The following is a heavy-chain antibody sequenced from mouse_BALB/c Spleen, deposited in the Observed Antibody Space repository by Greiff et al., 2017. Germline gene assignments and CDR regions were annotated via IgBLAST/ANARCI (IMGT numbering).Heavy chain of an antibody. CDR3: ARHEDSSGYYDY. J-gene: IGHJ2*01. V-gene: IGHV5-9-3*01. D-gene: IGHD3-2*01. CDR1: GFTFSSYA. CDR2: ISSGGSYT. Sequence: EVMLVESGGGLVKPGGSLKLSCAASGFTFSSYAMSWVRQTPEKRLEWVATISSGGSYTYYPDSVKGRFTIPRDNAKNTLYLQMSSLRSEDTAMYYCARHEDSSGYYDYWGQGTTRTVSS.